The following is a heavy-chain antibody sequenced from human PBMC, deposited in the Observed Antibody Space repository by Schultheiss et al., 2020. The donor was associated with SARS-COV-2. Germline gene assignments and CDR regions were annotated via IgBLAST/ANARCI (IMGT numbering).Heavy chain of an antibody. J-gene: IGHJ4*02. Sequence: GGSLRLSCAASGFTFSSYGMHWVRQAPGKGLEWVAVIWYDGSNKYYADSVKGRFTISRDNAKNSLYLQMNSLRAEDMALYYCARGRDGYNYFDYWGQGTLVTVSS. V-gene: IGHV3-33*03. D-gene: IGHD5-24*01. CDR3: ARGRDGYNYFDY. CDR1: GFTFSSYG. CDR2: IWYDGSNK.